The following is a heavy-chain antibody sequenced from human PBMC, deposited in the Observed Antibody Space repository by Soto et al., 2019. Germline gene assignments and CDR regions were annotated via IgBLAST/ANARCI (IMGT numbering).Heavy chain of an antibody. CDR3: GRDLDDILTVYYVVSAFDI. CDR1: GGTFSSYT. J-gene: IGHJ3*02. V-gene: IGHV1-69*04. Sequence: PRASVKVSCKASGGTFSSYTISWVRQAPGQGLEWMGRIIPILGIANYAQKFQGRVTITADKSTSTAYMELSSLRSEDTAVYYCGRDLDDILTVYYVVSAFDIWGQGTMVTVSS. CDR2: IIPILGIA. D-gene: IGHD3-9*01.